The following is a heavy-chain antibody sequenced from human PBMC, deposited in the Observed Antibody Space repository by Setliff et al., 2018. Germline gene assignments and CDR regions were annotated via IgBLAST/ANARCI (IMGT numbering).Heavy chain of an antibody. Sequence: SETLSLTCTVSGASLNSGTYYWGWIRQPPGKGLEWIGRIYYRGDTYYNPSLKSRVTMSVDTSKNQFFLKLTSVTAADTAIYYCARHPGARYYYGSGRFYHLDSWGQGTLVTVSS. V-gene: IGHV4-39*01. CDR2: IYYRGDT. CDR3: ARHPGARYYYGSGRFYHLDS. J-gene: IGHJ4*02. D-gene: IGHD3-10*01. CDR1: GASLNSGTYY.